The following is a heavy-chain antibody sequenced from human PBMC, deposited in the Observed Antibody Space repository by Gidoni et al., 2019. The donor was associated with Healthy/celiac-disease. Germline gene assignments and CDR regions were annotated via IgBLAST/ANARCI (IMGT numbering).Heavy chain of an antibody. D-gene: IGHD6-13*01. Sequence: QVQLQESGPGLVKPSQTLSLSCTVSGGPISSGSYYWSWIRQPAGKGLEWIGRIYTSGSTNYNPSLKSRVTIPVDTSKNQFYLKLSSVTAADTAVYYCATLSRRGAFDIWGQGTMVTVSS. J-gene: IGHJ3*02. V-gene: IGHV4-61*02. CDR3: ATLSRRGAFDI. CDR2: IYTSGST. CDR1: GGPISSGSYY.